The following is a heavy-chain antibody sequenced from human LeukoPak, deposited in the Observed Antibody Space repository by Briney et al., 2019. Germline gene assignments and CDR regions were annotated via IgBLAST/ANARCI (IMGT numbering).Heavy chain of an antibody. V-gene: IGHV3-33*01. CDR3: GRRAAAAFPDY. CDR1: GFTFSMYG. J-gene: IGHJ4*02. D-gene: IGHD2-15*01. CDR2: IWFDGTNI. Sequence: GGSLRLSCVASGFTFSMYGMHWVRQAPGKGLEWVAVIWFDGTNIYYGDSVGGRFTISRDNSRNTLYLQMTSLRAEDTAIYYCGRRAAAAFPDYWGQGSLVTVSS.